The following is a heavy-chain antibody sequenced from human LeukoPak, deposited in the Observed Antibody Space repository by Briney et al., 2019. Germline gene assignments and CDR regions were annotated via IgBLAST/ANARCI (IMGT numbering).Heavy chain of an antibody. V-gene: IGHV3-7*01. Sequence: PGGSLRLSCAASGFTFSNYCMSWVRQAPGKGLEWVANLKQDGSEKYYVDSVKGRFTISRDNAKNSLYLQMNSLRAEDTAVYYCARVPRNYYDSSGQKDPPHIGFQHWGQGTLVTVSS. D-gene: IGHD3-22*01. J-gene: IGHJ1*01. CDR2: LKQDGSEK. CDR1: GFTFSNYC. CDR3: ARVPRNYYDSSGQKDPPHIGFQH.